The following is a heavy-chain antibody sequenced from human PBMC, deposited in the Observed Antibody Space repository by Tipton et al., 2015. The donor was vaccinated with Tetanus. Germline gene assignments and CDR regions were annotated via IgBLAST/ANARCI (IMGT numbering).Heavy chain of an antibody. CDR2: ISSTSYYT. V-gene: IGHV3-23*01. CDR1: GFTFSKYS. J-gene: IGHJ4*02. D-gene: IGHD3-22*01. CDR3: AGVYYYDSVGPWGIDY. Sequence: SLRLSCTASGFTFSKYSMMWVRQAPGKGLEWVSTISSTSYYTYYADSVKGRFTISRDNSRNTLYLQMNSLRAEDTAVYFCAGVYYYDSVGPWGIDYWGQGTLVTVSS.